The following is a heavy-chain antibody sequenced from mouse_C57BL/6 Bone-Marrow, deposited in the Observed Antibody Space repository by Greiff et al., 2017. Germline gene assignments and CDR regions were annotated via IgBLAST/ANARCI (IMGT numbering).Heavy chain of an antibody. J-gene: IGHJ1*03. D-gene: IGHD1-1*01. CDR3: AGGYYGSSPWYFDV. V-gene: IGHV6-3*01. CDR2: IRLKSDNYAT. Sequence: EVKLEESGGGLVQPGGSMKLSCVASGFTFSNDWMNWVRQSPEQGLEWVDQIRLKSDNYATHYAEPVKGRFTISRDDSKSSVYLQMNNLRAEDTGIYSCAGGYYGSSPWYFDVWGTGVTVTVSS. CDR1: GFTFSNDW.